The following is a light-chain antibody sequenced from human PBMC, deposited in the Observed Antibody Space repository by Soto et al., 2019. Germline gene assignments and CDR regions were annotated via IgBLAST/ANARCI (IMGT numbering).Light chain of an antibody. V-gene: IGKV1-39*01. J-gene: IGKJ2*01. Sequence: DIQMTQSPSSLSASVGDRVTITCRASQSINIYLNWYQQKPGRAPKLVINAASRLQSVVPSRFSGSGSGQDLTLSLSTLQPQDLATSYCQQSYSTAHTFGQGTILEIK. CDR3: QQSYSTAHT. CDR1: QSINIY. CDR2: AAS.